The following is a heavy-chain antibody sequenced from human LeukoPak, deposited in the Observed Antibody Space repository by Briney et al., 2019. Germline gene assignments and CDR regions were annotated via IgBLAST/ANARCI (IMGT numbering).Heavy chain of an antibody. V-gene: IGHV3-7*01. CDR3: ARGSATSVGVDY. D-gene: IGHD2-2*01. CDR1: GFTFSNYW. Sequence: GGSLRLSRAASGFTFSNYWMHWVRRAPGKGLEWVANINLDESDKRYLDSVKGRFTISRDNAENSLYLQMNSLRAEDTAVYYCARGSATSVGVDYWGQGTLVTVSS. J-gene: IGHJ4*02. CDR2: INLDESDK.